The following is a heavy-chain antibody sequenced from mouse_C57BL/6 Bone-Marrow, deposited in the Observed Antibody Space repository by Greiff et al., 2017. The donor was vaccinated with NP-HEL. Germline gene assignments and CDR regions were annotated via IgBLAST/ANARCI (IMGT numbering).Heavy chain of an antibody. CDR1: GFNIKDDY. D-gene: IGHD1-1*01. J-gene: IGHJ2*01. Sequence: VQLQQSGAELVRPGASVKLSCTASGFNIKDDYMHWVKQRPEQGLEWIGWIDPENGDTEYASKFQGKATITADTSSNTAYLQLSSLTSEDTAVYYCTTPYGSSYEGYFDYWGQGTTLTVSS. V-gene: IGHV14-4*01. CDR3: TTPYGSSYEGYFDY. CDR2: IDPENGDT.